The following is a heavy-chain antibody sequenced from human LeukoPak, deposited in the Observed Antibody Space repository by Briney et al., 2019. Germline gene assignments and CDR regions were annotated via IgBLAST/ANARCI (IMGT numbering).Heavy chain of an antibody. V-gene: IGHV1-69*05. J-gene: IGHJ4*02. Sequence: GSSVKVSYKAFGGTFSSYAISWVRQAPGQGLEWMGGIIPIFGTANYAQKFQGRVTITTDESTSTAYMELSSLRSEDTAVYYCARDSTGGYHFDYWGQGTLVTVSS. CDR1: GGTFSSYA. CDR3: ARDSTGGYHFDY. D-gene: IGHD3-22*01. CDR2: IIPIFGTA.